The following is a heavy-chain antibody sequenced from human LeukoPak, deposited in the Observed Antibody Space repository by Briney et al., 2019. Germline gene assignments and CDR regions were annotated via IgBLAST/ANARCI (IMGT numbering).Heavy chain of an antibody. CDR3: ARVRYDGSGYYSIYDY. CDR2: IKTDGSIA. J-gene: IGHJ4*02. D-gene: IGHD3-22*01. Sequence: GGSLRLSCAASGFSFSFYWMHWVRQAPGKGPVWVSRIKTDGSIADYADSVKGRFTISRDNAKNTLYLQMNSLRAEDTAVYYCARVRYDGSGYYSIYDYWGQGTLVTVSS. CDR1: GFSFSFYW. V-gene: IGHV3-74*01.